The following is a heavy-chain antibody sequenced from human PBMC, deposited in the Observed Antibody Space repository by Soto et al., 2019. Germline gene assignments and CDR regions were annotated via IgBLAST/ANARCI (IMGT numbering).Heavy chain of an antibody. CDR3: ARISYGYKGANYGMDV. CDR2: IIPIFGTA. V-gene: IGHV1-69*01. J-gene: IGHJ6*02. D-gene: IGHD5-18*01. Sequence: QVQLVQSGAEVKKPGSSVKVSCKASGGTFSSYAISWVRQAPGQGLEWMGGIIPIFGTANYAQKFQGRVTITADESTSTAYMELSSLRSEDTAVYYCARISYGYKGANYGMDVWGQGTTVTVSS. CDR1: GGTFSSYA.